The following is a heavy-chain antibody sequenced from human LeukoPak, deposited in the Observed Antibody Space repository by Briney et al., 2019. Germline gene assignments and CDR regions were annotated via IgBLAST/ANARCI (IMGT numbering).Heavy chain of an antibody. CDR2: IYYSGST. Sequence: PSQTLSLTCTVSGGSISSGGYYWSWIRQHPGKGLEWIGYIYYSGSTYYNPSLKSRVTLSVDTSKNQFSLKLSSVTAADTAVYYCARGPIYGDYVLDYWGQGTLVTVSS. J-gene: IGHJ4*02. CDR1: GGSISSGGYY. CDR3: ARGPIYGDYVLDY. D-gene: IGHD4-17*01. V-gene: IGHV4-31*03.